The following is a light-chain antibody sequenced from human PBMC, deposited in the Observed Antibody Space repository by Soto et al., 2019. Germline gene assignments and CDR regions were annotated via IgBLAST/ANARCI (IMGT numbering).Light chain of an antibody. Sequence: ENVLTQSPGTLSLSPGERATLSCRASQSVSSNYVAWYQQKPGQAPRLLIYGASSRATGIPDRFSGSGSGTDFTLTISRLEPEDFAVYYCQQYGSSPRTFGQGTKLDIK. V-gene: IGKV3-20*01. CDR1: QSVSSNY. CDR2: GAS. CDR3: QQYGSSPRT. J-gene: IGKJ1*01.